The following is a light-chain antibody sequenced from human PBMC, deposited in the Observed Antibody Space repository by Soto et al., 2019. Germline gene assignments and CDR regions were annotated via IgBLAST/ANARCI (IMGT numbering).Light chain of an antibody. CDR2: SAS. V-gene: IGKV1-9*01. J-gene: IGKJ4*01. CDR3: QQLSRYPLT. Sequence: DIQLTQSPFVLSASVGDTVTLTCRASQALSNYLAWYQQKPGKAPDLLIYSASTLQSGVPSRFSGSGSETEFSLTIRALQPEDFATYYCQQLSRYPLTFGGGTKVDI. CDR1: QALSNY.